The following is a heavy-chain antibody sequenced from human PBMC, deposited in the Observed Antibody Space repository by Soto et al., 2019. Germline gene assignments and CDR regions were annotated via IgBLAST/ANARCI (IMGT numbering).Heavy chain of an antibody. V-gene: IGHV1-69*01. CDR3: TRGVAVAGTTPLRFDL. CDR2: IMPISGTP. CDR1: GGTFKNFT. Sequence: QVQLVQSGAEMKKPGSSVTVSCKASGGTFKNFTFNWVRQASGQGLEWMGGIMPISGTPNYAQKFQDRLTISADEPTSTVYMELSSLPSDDTAIYYCTRGVAVAGTTPLRFDLWGQGTLVTVSS. J-gene: IGHJ4*02. D-gene: IGHD6-19*01.